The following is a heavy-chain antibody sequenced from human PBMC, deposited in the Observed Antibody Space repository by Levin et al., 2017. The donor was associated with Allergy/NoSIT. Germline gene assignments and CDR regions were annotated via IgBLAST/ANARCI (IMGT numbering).Heavy chain of an antibody. Sequence: KTSETLSLTCTVSGDSISTYYWSWIRQPPGKGLEWIGYIYYTGNTNYNPSLKSRVTISVDTSKNQLSLKLSSVTAADTAVYYCARDKNTYGFDYWGQGALVTVSS. CDR3: ARDKNTYGFDY. CDR2: IYYTGNT. J-gene: IGHJ4*02. V-gene: IGHV4-59*01. D-gene: IGHD5-18*01. CDR1: GDSISTYY.